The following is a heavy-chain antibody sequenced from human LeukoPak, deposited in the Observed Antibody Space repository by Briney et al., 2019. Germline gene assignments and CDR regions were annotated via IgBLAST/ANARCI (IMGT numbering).Heavy chain of an antibody. Sequence: GGSLRLSCATSGFTFSNYAMAWVRQAPGRGLEWVSVIYPGGITKYADSVKGRFTVSRDNVKNTVYLQMNNLRAEDTALYYCAREIGYYFDSDDSRLRGRLDVWGKGTTVTVSS. CDR3: AREIGYYFDSDDSRLRGRLDV. D-gene: IGHD3-22*01. J-gene: IGHJ6*04. CDR1: GFTFSNYA. CDR2: IYPGGIT. V-gene: IGHV3-53*01.